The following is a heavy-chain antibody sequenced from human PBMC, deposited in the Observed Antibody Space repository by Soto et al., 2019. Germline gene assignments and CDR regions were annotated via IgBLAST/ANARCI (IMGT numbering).Heavy chain of an antibody. CDR3: ARDSSGYYYSDYYYGMDV. J-gene: IGHJ6*02. CDR1: GYAFTSYG. V-gene: IGHV1-18*01. D-gene: IGHD3-22*01. CDR2: ISAYNGNT. Sequence: GASVKVSCKASGYAFTSYGISWVGQAPGQGLEWMGWISAYNGNTNYAQKLQGRVTMTTDTSTSTAYMELRSLRSDDTAVYYCARDSSGYYYSDYYYGMDVWGQGTTVTAP.